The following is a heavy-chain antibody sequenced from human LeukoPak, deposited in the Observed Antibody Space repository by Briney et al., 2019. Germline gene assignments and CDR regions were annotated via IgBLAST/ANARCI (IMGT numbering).Heavy chain of an antibody. CDR2: ISSSGSTI. V-gene: IGHV3-48*03. D-gene: IGHD3-10*01. J-gene: IGHJ6*02. Sequence: GGSLRLSCAASGFTFSSYEMNWVRQAPGKGLEWVSYISSSGSTIYYADSVKGRFTISRDSAKNSLYLQMNSLRAEDTAVYYCARERGPKYYYYGMDVWGQGTTVTVSS. CDR1: GFTFSSYE. CDR3: ARERGPKYYYYGMDV.